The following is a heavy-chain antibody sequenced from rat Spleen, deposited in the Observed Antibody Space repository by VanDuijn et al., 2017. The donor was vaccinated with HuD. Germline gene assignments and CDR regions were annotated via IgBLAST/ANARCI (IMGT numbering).Heavy chain of an antibody. V-gene: IGHV5-31*01. Sequence: EVQLVESGGGLVHPGRSLKLSCVTSGFTFNYYWMTWIRQGPGKGLEWVASITNAAGKVHYPDSVKGRFTISRDNAKSTLHLQMDSLRSEDTATYYCARQWDYWGQGVMVTVSS. CDR2: ITNAAGKV. J-gene: IGHJ2*01. CDR3: ARQWDY. CDR1: GFTFNYYW.